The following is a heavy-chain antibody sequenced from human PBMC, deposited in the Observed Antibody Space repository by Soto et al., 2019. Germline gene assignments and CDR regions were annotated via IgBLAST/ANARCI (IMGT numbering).Heavy chain of an antibody. CDR2: INAGNSNT. V-gene: IGHV1-3*01. J-gene: IGHJ4*02. CDR1: GYTFTNYA. D-gene: IGHD6-13*01. CDR3: ARLGIAAAGTSRYFDY. Sequence: ASVKVSCKASGYTFTNYAMHWVRQAPGQRLEWMGWINAGNSNTKYSQRFQGRVTITRDTSASTAYMELSSLRSEDTAVYYCARLGIAAAGTSRYFDYWGQGTLVTVSS.